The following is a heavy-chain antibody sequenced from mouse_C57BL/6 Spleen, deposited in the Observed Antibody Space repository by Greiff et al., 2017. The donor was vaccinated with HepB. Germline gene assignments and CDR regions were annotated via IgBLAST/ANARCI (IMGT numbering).Heavy chain of an antibody. CDR3: TTFYSNYPYAMDY. CDR2: IDPENGDT. J-gene: IGHJ4*01. Sequence: EVKLQQSGAELVRPGASVKLSCTASGFNIKDDYMHWVKQRPEKGLEWIGWIDPENGDTEYASKFQGKATITADTSSNTAYLQLSSLTSEDTAVYYCTTFYSNYPYAMDYWGQGTSVTVSS. V-gene: IGHV14-4*01. D-gene: IGHD2-5*01. CDR1: GFNIKDDY.